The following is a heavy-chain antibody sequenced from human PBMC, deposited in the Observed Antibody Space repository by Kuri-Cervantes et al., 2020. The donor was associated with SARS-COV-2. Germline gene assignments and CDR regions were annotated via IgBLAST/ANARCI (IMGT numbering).Heavy chain of an antibody. Sequence: GGSLRLSCAASGFTFSSYAISWVRQAPGQGLEWMGGIIPIFGTANYAQKFQGRVTITADESTSTAYMELSSLRSEDTAVYYCARGVEYYDYVWGSCRSWYFDYWGQGTLVTVSS. CDR1: GFTFSSYA. CDR2: IIPIFGTA. V-gene: IGHV1-69*01. J-gene: IGHJ4*02. CDR3: ARGVEYYDYVWGSCRSWYFDY. D-gene: IGHD3-16*02.